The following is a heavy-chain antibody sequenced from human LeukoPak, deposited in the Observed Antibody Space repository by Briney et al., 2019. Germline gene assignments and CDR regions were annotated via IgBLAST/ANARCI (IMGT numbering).Heavy chain of an antibody. CDR3: ARAYYYDSSAAIDY. Sequence: SETLFLTCNVSGGSISSSSHYWGWIRQPPGKGLEWIGSIYYSGSTYYNPSLKSRVTMSVDTSKNVFSLKLTSVTAADTAVYYCARAYYYDSSAAIDYWGQGILVTVSS. V-gene: IGHV4-39*02. CDR2: IYYSGST. J-gene: IGHJ4*02. D-gene: IGHD3-22*01. CDR1: GGSISSSSHY.